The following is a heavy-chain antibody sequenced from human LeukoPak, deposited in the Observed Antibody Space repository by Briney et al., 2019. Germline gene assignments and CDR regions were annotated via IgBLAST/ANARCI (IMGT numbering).Heavy chain of an antibody. CDR3: AKEIAAFGDY. CDR2: ISSSSSTI. Sequence: GGSLRLSCAASGFTFSSYSMNWVRQAPGKGLEWVSYISSSSSTIYYADSVKGRFTISRDNAKNSLYLQMNSLRAEDTAVYYCAKEIAAFGDYWGQGTLVTVSS. CDR1: GFTFSSYS. V-gene: IGHV3-48*04. D-gene: IGHD6-13*01. J-gene: IGHJ4*02.